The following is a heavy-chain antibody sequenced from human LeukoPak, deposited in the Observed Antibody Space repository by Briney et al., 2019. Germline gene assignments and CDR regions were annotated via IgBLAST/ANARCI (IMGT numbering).Heavy chain of an antibody. CDR2: IYASGST. D-gene: IGHD3/OR15-3a*01. V-gene: IGHV4-4*07. CDR1: GGSISSYY. J-gene: IGHJ6*03. CDR3: ARDMDFYMDV. Sequence: PSETLSLTRTVSGGSISSYYWSWIRQPAGKGLEWIGRIYASGSTNYNPSLKSRVTMSVDTSKNQFSLNLNSVTAADTAMYYCARDMDFYMDVWGKGSTVTVSS.